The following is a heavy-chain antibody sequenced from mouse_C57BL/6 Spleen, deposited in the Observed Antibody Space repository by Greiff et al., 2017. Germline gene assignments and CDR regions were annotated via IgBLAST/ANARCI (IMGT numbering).Heavy chain of an antibody. CDR3: ARTTTVVFDY. CDR1: GYAFTNYL. V-gene: IGHV1-54*01. Sequence: QVQLKESGAELVRPGTSVKVSCKASGYAFTNYLIEWVKQRPGQGLEWIGVINPGSGGTNYNEKFKGKVTLTADKSSSTAYMQLSSLTSEDSAVYFCARTTTVVFDYWGQGTTLTVSS. CDR2: INPGSGGT. J-gene: IGHJ2*01. D-gene: IGHD1-1*01.